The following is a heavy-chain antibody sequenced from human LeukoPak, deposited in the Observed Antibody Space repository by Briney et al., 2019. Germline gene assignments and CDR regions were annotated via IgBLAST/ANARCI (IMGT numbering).Heavy chain of an antibody. CDR1: GGSFSGYY. Sequence: SETLSLTCAVYGGSFSGYYWSWIRQPPGKGLEWIGEINHSGSTNYNPSLKSRVTISVDTSKNQFSLKLSSVTAADTAVYYCARVVSYGSGSYYVYYFEYWGQGTLVTVSS. CDR2: INHSGST. V-gene: IGHV4-34*01. CDR3: ARVVSYGSGSYYVYYFEY. J-gene: IGHJ4*02. D-gene: IGHD3-10*01.